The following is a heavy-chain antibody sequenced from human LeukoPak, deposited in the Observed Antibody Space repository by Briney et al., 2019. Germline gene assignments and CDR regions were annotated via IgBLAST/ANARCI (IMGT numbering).Heavy chain of an antibody. V-gene: IGHV5-51*01. CDR3: ARHEYSSRSYYYYYMDV. J-gene: IGHJ6*03. CDR1: GYSFTSYW. Sequence: KPGESLKISCKGSGYSFTSYWIGWVRQMPGKGLEWMGIIYPGDSDTRYSPSFQGQVTISADKSISTAYLQWSSLKASDTAMYYCARHEYSSRSYYYYYMDVWGKGTTVTVSS. D-gene: IGHD6-13*01. CDR2: IYPGDSDT.